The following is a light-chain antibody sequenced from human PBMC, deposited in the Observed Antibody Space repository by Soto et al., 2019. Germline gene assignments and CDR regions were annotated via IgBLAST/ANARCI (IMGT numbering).Light chain of an antibody. J-gene: IGKJ5*01. CDR1: QRVSSN. CDR3: QQYNNWPFS. CDR2: GAS. V-gene: IGKV3-15*01. Sequence: EIVMTQSPATLSASPGESATLSCRASQRVSSNLAWYQQKPGRAPRLLIYGASTRATGIPARFSGSGSGTEFTLTISSLQSEDVAVYFCQQYNNWPFSFGQGTRLEIK.